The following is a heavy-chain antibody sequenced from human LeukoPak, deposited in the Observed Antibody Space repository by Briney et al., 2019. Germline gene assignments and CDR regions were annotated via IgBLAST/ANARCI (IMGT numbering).Heavy chain of an antibody. V-gene: IGHV4-34*01. D-gene: IGHD2-15*01. CDR1: GGSFSGYY. J-gene: IGHJ3*02. CDR2: INHSGST. Sequence: PSGTLSLTCAVYGGSFSGYYWSWIRQPPGKGLEWIGEINHSGSTNYNASLKSRVTISVDTSKNQFSLKLSSVTAADTAVYYCAREEDCSGGICYLGNAFDIWGQGTMVTVSS. CDR3: AREEDCSGGICYLGNAFDI.